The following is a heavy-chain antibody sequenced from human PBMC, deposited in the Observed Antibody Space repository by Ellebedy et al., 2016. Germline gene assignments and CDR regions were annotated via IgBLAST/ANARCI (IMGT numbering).Heavy chain of an antibody. J-gene: IGHJ4*02. CDR1: GFTFSNAW. CDR2: IKSKTDGGTT. V-gene: IGHV3-15*01. Sequence: GESLKISXAASGFTFSNAWMSWVRQAPGKGLEWVGRIKSKTDGGTTDYAAPVKGRFTISRDDSKNTLYLQMNSLKTEDTAVYYCTSSGVRGVTELDYWGQGTLVTVSS. D-gene: IGHD3-10*01. CDR3: TSSGVRGVTELDY.